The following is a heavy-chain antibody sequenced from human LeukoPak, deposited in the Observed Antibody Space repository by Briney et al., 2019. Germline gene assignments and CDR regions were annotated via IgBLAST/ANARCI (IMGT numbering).Heavy chain of an antibody. V-gene: IGHV1-69*05. CDR2: IIPIFGTA. Sequence: ASVKVSCKASGGTFSSYAISWVRQAPGQGLEWMGGIIPIFGTANYAQKFQGRVTITTDESTSTAYMELSSLRSEDTAVYYSARVAAYSGRYYFDYWGQGTLVTVSS. J-gene: IGHJ4*02. D-gene: IGHD1-26*01. CDR1: GGTFSSYA. CDR3: ARVAAYSGRYYFDY.